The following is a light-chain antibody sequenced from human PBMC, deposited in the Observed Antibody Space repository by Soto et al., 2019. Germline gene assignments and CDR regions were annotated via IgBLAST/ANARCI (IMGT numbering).Light chain of an antibody. Sequence: QSVLTQPPSASGTPGQRVTISCSGSSSNIGDNTVNWYQQLPGTAPKLLIYSINQRPSGVPDRFSGSKSGTSASLAISGLRSEDEADYYCAAWDDSLNGHVVFGGGTKLTVL. CDR2: SIN. V-gene: IGLV1-44*01. CDR3: AAWDDSLNGHVV. CDR1: SSNIGDNT. J-gene: IGLJ2*01.